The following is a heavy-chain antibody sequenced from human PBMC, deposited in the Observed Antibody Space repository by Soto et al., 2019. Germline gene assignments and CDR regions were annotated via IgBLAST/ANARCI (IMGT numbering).Heavy chain of an antibody. CDR3: ARDVTIFGVVIIGDGMDV. CDR2: IYTSGST. Sequence: PSETLSLTCTVSGGSISSYYWSWIRQPPGKGLEWIGYIYTSGSTNYNPSLKSRVTMSVDTSKNQFSLKLSSVTAADTAVYYCARDVTIFGVVIIGDGMDVWGQGTTVTVSS. J-gene: IGHJ6*02. V-gene: IGHV4-4*08. D-gene: IGHD3-3*01. CDR1: GGSISSYY.